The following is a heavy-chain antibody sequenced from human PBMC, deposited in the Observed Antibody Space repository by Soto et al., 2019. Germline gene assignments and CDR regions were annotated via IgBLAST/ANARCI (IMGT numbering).Heavy chain of an antibody. Sequence: SETLSLTCAVYGGSFSGYDWSRIRQPPGKGLEWIGEINHSGGTNYNPSLKSRVTISVDTSKNQFSLKLSSVTAADTAVYYCAREVYDYVWGSYRYPPHYYGMDVWGHGTTVTHSS. V-gene: IGHV4-34*01. CDR3: AREVYDYVWGSYRYPPHYYGMDV. CDR1: GGSFSGYD. J-gene: IGHJ6*02. D-gene: IGHD3-16*02. CDR2: INHSGGT.